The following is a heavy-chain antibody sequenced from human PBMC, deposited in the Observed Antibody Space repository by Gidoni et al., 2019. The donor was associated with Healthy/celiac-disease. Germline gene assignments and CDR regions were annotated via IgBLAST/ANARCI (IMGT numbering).Heavy chain of an antibody. CDR2: FDPEDGET. CDR1: GYTLTGLS. J-gene: IGHJ4*02. V-gene: IGHV1-24*01. Sequence: QVQLVQSGAEVKKPGASVKVSCKVSGYTLTGLSMHWVRQAPGKGLEWMGGFDPEDGETIYAQKFQGRVTMTEDTSTDTAYMELSSLRSEDTAVYYCATDLDYYDSSGYYQGYWGQGTLVTVSS. CDR3: ATDLDYYDSSGYYQGY. D-gene: IGHD3-22*01.